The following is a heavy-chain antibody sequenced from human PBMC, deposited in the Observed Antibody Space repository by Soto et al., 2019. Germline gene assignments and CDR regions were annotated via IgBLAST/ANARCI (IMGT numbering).Heavy chain of an antibody. CDR1: GGSISRSNW. D-gene: IGHD2-8*01. J-gene: IGHJ5*02. CDR2: IYHSGST. CDR3: ARDRVLGMRGNWFVL. Sequence: SATLSLTYSVSGGSISRSNWWSWVRQPPGKGLEWIGEIYHSGSTNYNPSLKSRVTISVDKSKNQFSLKLSSVTAADTAVYYCARDRVLGMRGNWFVLWGKGTRVTVSS. V-gene: IGHV4-4*02.